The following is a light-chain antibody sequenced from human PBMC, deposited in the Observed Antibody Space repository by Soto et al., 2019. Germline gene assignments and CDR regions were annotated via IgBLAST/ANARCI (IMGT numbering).Light chain of an antibody. J-gene: IGLJ3*02. CDR3: SSYTSTTTLWV. CDR1: SSDIGGYNY. CDR2: EVS. Sequence: QSALTQPASVSGSPGQSITISCTGTSSDIGGYNYVSWYQQHPGKAPKLIIYEVSDRPSGVSLRFSGSKSGNTASLTISGLQAEDEADYCCSSYTSTTTLWVFGGGTKLTVL. V-gene: IGLV2-14*01.